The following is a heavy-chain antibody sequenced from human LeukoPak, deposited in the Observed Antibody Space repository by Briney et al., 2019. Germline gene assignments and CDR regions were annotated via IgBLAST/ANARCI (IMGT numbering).Heavy chain of an antibody. CDR3: ARDATRNLGYCSGGSCYGYYYMDV. CDR1: GYTFTSYG. J-gene: IGHJ6*03. CDR2: IRVYNGDT. D-gene: IGHD2-15*01. Sequence: ASVKVSCKASGYTFTSYGISWVRQAPGQGLEWMGWIRVYNGDTNYAQKLQGRVTMTTDTSTSTAYMELRSLRSDDTAVYYCARDATRNLGYCSGGSCYGYYYMDVWGKGTTVTVSS. V-gene: IGHV1-18*01.